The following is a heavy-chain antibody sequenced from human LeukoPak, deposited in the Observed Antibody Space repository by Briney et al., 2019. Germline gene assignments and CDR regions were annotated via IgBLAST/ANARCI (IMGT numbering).Heavy chain of an antibody. J-gene: IGHJ3*01. Sequence: PSETLSLTCTVSGGSISNSSFYWGWIRQPPGKGLEWIGSIYYTGSTYYNPSLKSRVAIYEDTSKNQFSLKLSSVTAADTALYYCATHLGKLSFDACDLWGQGTVVTVSS. D-gene: IGHD3-16*02. CDR2: IYYTGST. V-gene: IGHV4-39*01. CDR3: ATHLGKLSFDACDL. CDR1: GGSISNSSFY.